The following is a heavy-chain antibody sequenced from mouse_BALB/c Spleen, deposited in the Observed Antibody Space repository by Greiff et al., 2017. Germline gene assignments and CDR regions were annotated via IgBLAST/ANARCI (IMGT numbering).Heavy chain of an antibody. CDR2: ISSGGGST. CDR3: ARRGYYYGSSYHFDY. Sequence: EVHLVESGGGLVKPGGSLKLSCAASGFAFSSYDMSWVRQTPEKRLEWVAYISSGGGSTYYPDTVKGRFTISRDNAKNTLYLQMSSLKSEDTAMYYCARRGYYYGSSYHFDYWGQGTTLTVSA. D-gene: IGHD1-1*01. CDR1: GFAFSSYD. V-gene: IGHV5-12-1*01. J-gene: IGHJ2*01.